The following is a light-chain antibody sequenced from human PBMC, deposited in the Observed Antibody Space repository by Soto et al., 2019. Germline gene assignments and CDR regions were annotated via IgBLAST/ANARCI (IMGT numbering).Light chain of an antibody. CDR2: DVT. CDR1: SSDVGGYNY. V-gene: IGLV2-14*03. Sequence: QSVLTQPASVSGSPGQSITISCTGTSSDVGGYNYVSWYQHHPGKAPRLMIYDVTVRPSGVSNRFSGSKSGDTASLTISGLQADEEADYYCSSYTSSSTLYVFGTGTKVTVL. J-gene: IGLJ1*01. CDR3: SSYTSSSTLYV.